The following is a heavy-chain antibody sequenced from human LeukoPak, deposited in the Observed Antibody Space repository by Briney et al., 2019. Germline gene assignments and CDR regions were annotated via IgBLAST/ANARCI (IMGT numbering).Heavy chain of an antibody. D-gene: IGHD3-3*01. CDR2: MNPNSGNI. CDR1: GYTFTSYD. Sequence: ASVKVSCKASGYTFTSYDINWVRQATGQGLEWMGWMNPNSGNIGYAQKFQGRVTMTRNTSISTAYMELSSLRSEDTAVYYCARGLGNDFWSGYYNWFDPWGQGTLVTVSS. J-gene: IGHJ5*02. CDR3: ARGLGNDFWSGYYNWFDP. V-gene: IGHV1-8*01.